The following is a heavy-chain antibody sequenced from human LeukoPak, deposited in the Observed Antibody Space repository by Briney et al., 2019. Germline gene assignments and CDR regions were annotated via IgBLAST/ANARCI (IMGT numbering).Heavy chain of an antibody. V-gene: IGHV4-59*01. CDR1: GGSISSYY. D-gene: IGHD3-22*01. CDR3: ARSPVRDDYYDSSGYSRSDAFDI. CDR2: IYYSGST. J-gene: IGHJ3*02. Sequence: SETLSLTCTVSGGSISSYYWSWIRQPPGKGLEWIGYIYYSGSTNYNPSLKSRVTISVDTSKNQFSPKLSSVTAADTAVYYCARSPVRDDYYDSSGYSRSDAFDIWGQGTMVTVSS.